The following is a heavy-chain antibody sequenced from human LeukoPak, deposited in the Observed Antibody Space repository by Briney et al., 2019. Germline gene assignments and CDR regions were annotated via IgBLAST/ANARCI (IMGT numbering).Heavy chain of an antibody. D-gene: IGHD6-13*01. CDR2: IYSGGST. CDR3: ARVGGSSWSYVGY. CDR1: GFTVSSNY. J-gene: IGHJ4*02. Sequence: GGSLRLSCAASGFTVSSNYMSWVRQAPGKGLEWVSVIYSGGSTYYADSVKGRFTISRDNSKNTLYLQMNSLRAEDTAVYYCARVGGSSWSYVGYWGQGTLVTVSS. V-gene: IGHV3-53*01.